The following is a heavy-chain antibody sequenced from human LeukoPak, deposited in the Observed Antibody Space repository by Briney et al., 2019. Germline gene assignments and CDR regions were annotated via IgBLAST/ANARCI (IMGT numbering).Heavy chain of an antibody. V-gene: IGHV3-64*01. D-gene: IGHD3-3*01. J-gene: IGHJ6*02. CDR2: IRSNGGST. CDR3: ARASIFGVVRYGMDV. CDR1: GFAFSTYA. Sequence: GGSLRLSCAASGFAFSTYAMHWVRQAPGKGLEYVSGIRSNGGSTYYANSVKGRFTISRDNSKNTLYLQMGSLRAEDMAVYYCARASIFGVVRYGMDVWGQGATVTVSS.